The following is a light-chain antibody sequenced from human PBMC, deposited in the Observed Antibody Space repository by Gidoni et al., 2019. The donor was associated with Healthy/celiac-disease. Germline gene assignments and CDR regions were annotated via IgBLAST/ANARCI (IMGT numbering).Light chain of an antibody. V-gene: IGKV1-39*01. CDR3: QQSYSTPT. J-gene: IGKJ4*01. Sequence: DLQMNQSPSSLSASVGDSVTITCRARQSISSYLNWYQQKPGKAHKLLIYAASSLQSGVPSRFSGSGSGTDFTLTISSLQPEDFATYYCQQSYSTPTFGGGTKVEIK. CDR1: QSISSY. CDR2: AAS.